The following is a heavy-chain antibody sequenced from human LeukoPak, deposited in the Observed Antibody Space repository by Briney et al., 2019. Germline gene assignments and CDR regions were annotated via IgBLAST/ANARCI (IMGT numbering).Heavy chain of an antibody. V-gene: IGHV4-4*07. J-gene: IGHJ6*03. CDR3: ARVIRSTTEHYYYMDV. CDR1: GGSLSSYY. CDR2: IYTSGST. D-gene: IGHD4-17*01. Sequence: PSETLSLTCTVSGGSLSSYYWSWIRQPAGKGLEWIGRIYTSGSTNYNPSLKSRVTMSVDTSKNQFSLKLSSVTAADTAVYYCARVIRSTTEHYYYMDVWGKGTTVTVSS.